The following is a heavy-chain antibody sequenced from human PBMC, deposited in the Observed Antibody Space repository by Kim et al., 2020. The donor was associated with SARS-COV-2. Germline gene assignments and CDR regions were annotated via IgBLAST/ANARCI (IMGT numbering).Heavy chain of an antibody. Sequence: ASVKVSCKASGYTLSSYGIGWVRQAPGQGLEWVGWINGYNGKTDYGQKFQGRVTMTTDTSTNTAYMELRSLRSDDTAVYFCAGNYGSGSYYTHWGQGTLVTVSS. CDR3: AGNYGSGSYYTH. D-gene: IGHD3-10*01. CDR1: GYTLSSYG. CDR2: INGYNGKT. V-gene: IGHV1-18*01. J-gene: IGHJ4*02.